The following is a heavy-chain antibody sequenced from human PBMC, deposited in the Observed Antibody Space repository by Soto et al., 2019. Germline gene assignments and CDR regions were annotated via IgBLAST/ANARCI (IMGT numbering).Heavy chain of an antibody. CDR3: AGVVPAAISGEPSYYYYYGMDV. J-gene: IGHJ6*02. D-gene: IGHD2-2*02. CDR2: ISGSGGST. V-gene: IGHV3-23*01. CDR1: GFTFSSYA. Sequence: PVGSLRLSCAASGFTFSSYAMSWVRQAPGKGLEWVSAISGSGGSTYYADSVKGRFTISRDNSKNTLYLQMNSLRAEDTAVYYCAGVVPAAISGEPSYYYYYGMDVWGQGTTVTVYS.